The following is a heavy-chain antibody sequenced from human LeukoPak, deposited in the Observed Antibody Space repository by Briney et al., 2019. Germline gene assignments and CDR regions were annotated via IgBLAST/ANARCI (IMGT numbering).Heavy chain of an antibody. D-gene: IGHD1-26*01. J-gene: IGHJ3*02. CDR2: INHSGST. V-gene: IGHV4-34*01. CDR3: ARAPLSGTYYTDAFDI. Sequence: SETLSLTCAVYGGSFSGYYWSWIRQPPGKGLEWIGEINHSGSTNYNPSLKSRVTISVDTSKNQFSLTLTSVTAADTAVYFCARAPLSGTYYTDAFDIWGQGTMVTVSS. CDR1: GGSFSGYY.